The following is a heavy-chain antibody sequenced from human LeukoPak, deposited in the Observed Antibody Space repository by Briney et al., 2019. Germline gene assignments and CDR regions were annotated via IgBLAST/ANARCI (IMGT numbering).Heavy chain of an antibody. D-gene: IGHD3-10*01. CDR2: ISGGADST. CDR3: ARELFDFDY. Sequence: PGGSLRLSCTASGFTISSYGMSWVRQTPGKGLEWVSAISGGADSTYYADSVKGRFTISRDTSKNTLYLQMNSLRAEDTAIYYCARELFDFDYWGQGTLVTVSS. CDR1: GFTISSYG. J-gene: IGHJ4*02. V-gene: IGHV3-23*01.